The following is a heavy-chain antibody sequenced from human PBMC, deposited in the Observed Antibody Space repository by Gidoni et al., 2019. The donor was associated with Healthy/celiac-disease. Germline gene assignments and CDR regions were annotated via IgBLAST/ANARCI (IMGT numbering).Heavy chain of an antibody. J-gene: IGHJ5*02. CDR3: ATIYYDFWRALGRFDP. CDR1: GGSFSGYY. D-gene: IGHD3-3*01. Sequence: QVQLQQWGAGLLKPSETLSLTCAVYGGSFSGYYWSWIRQPPGKGLEWFGEINNSGNTNYNPSLKSRVTISVDTSKNQFSLKLISVTAADTAVYYFATIYYDFWRALGRFDPWGQGTLVTVSS. V-gene: IGHV4-34*01. CDR2: INNSGNT.